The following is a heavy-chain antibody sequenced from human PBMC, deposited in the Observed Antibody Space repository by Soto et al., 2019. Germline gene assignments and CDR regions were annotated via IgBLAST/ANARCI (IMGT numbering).Heavy chain of an antibody. J-gene: IGHJ5*02. D-gene: IGHD2-2*01. V-gene: IGHV3-23*01. Sequence: PGGSLRLSCAASGFTFSSYAMSWVRQAPGKGLEWVSAISGSGGSTYYADSVKGRFTISRDNSKNTLYLQMNSLRAEDTAVYYCAKVIVVVPAAPRWFDPWGQGTLVTVSS. CDR1: GFTFSSYA. CDR3: AKVIVVVPAAPRWFDP. CDR2: ISGSGGST.